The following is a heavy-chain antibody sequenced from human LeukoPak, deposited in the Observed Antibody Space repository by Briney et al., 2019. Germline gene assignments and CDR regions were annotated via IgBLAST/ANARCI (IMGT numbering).Heavy chain of an antibody. CDR1: GFTFSTYN. V-gene: IGHV4-39*01. J-gene: IGHJ4*02. CDR2: IYYSGST. CDR3: ARHEGSITIFGVVIPPLYYFDY. D-gene: IGHD3-3*01. Sequence: NPGGSLRLSCAASGFTFSTYNMNWIRQPPGKGLEWIGSIYYSGSTYYNPSLKSRVTISVDTSKNRFSLKLSSVTAADTAVYYCARHEGSITIFGVVIPPLYYFDYWGQGTLVTVSS.